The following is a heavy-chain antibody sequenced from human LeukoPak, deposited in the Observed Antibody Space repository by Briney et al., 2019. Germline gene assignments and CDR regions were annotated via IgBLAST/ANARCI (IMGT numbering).Heavy chain of an antibody. V-gene: IGHV3-21*01. J-gene: IGHJ5*02. CDR2: ISSSSSYI. D-gene: IGHD3-10*01. Sequence: GGSLRLSCAASGFTFSSYSMNWVRQAPGKGLEWVSSISSSSSYIYYADSVKGRFTISRDNSKNTLYLQMSSLRVEDTAVYYCVKGITMVRGVMNWFDPWGQGTLVTVSS. CDR1: GFTFSSYS. CDR3: VKGITMVRGVMNWFDP.